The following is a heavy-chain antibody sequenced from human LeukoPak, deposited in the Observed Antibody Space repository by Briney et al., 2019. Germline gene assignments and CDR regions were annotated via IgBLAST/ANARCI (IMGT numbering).Heavy chain of an antibody. J-gene: IGHJ3*02. CDR3: ASLTTAEAFDI. CDR2: IHYSGST. Sequence: SETLSLTCTVSGDSISSYYWSWIRQPPGKGLEWIGYIHYSGSTSYNPSLKSRVTISVDTSKNQFSLKLSSVTAADTAVYYCASLTTAEAFDIWGQGTMVTVSS. CDR1: GDSISSYY. D-gene: IGHD3-22*01. V-gene: IGHV4-59*01.